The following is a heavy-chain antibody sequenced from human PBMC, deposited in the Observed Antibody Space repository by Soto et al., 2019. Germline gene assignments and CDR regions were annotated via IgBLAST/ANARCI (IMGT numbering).Heavy chain of an antibody. J-gene: IGHJ3*01. D-gene: IGHD6-25*01. V-gene: IGHV3-23*01. CDR3: ARDSPAPPAVFDF. CDR1: GFTFSSYA. Sequence: GGSLRLSCAASGFTFSSYAMSWVRQAPGKGLEWVSAISGSSGSTYYADSVKGRFTISRDNAKNTLYLQMNSLRAEDTAVFYCARDSPAPPAVFDFWGKGTMVIVSS. CDR2: ISGSSGST.